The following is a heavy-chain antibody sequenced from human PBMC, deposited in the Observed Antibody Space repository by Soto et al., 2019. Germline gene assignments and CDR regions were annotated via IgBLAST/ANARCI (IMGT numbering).Heavy chain of an antibody. CDR2: INPNSGGT. D-gene: IGHD3-3*01. J-gene: IGHJ5*02. CDR3: ARDGVYYDFWSGYYGRYNWFDP. Sequence: ASVKVSCKASGYTFTGYYMHWVRQAPGQGLEWMGWINPNSGGTNYAQKFQGRVTMTRDTSISTAYMELSRLRSDDTAVYYCARDGVYYDFWSGYYGRYNWFDPWGQGTLVT. CDR1: GYTFTGYY. V-gene: IGHV1-2*02.